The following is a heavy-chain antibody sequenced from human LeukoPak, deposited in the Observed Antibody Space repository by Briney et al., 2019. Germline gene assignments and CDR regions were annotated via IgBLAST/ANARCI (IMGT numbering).Heavy chain of an antibody. J-gene: IGHJ6*03. CDR2: IYYSGST. CDR1: GGSISSSSYY. CDR3: ASLYKVRRVRYYYYYMDV. Sequence: SETLSLTCTVSGGSISSSSYYWGWIRQPPGKGLEWIGSIYYSGSTYYNPSLKSRVTISVDTSKNQFSLKLSSVTAADTAVYYCASLYKVRRVRYYYYYMDVWGKGTTVTVSS. V-gene: IGHV4-39*07. D-gene: IGHD1-14*01.